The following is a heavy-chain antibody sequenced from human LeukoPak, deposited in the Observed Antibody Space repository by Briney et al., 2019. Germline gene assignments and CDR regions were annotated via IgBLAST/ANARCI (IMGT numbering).Heavy chain of an antibody. D-gene: IGHD4-17*01. V-gene: IGHV3-30-3*01. CDR1: GFTFSSYA. Sequence: GGSLRLSCAASGFTFSSYAMRWVRQAPGKGLEWVAVISYDGSNKYYADSVKGRFTISRDNSKNTLYLQMNSLRAEDTAVYYCARENGDVPYYYYGMDVWGQGTTVTVSS. CDR3: ARENGDVPYYYYGMDV. J-gene: IGHJ6*02. CDR2: ISYDGSNK.